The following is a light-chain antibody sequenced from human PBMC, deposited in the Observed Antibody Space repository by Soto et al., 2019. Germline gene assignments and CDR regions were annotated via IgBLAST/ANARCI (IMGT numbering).Light chain of an antibody. CDR2: DVS. CDR3: SSFTSSNTVV. J-gene: IGLJ2*01. V-gene: IGLV2-14*01. Sequence: QSVLTQPASVSGSPGQSITISCTGTSSDVGAYDYVSWYQQQPGKAPKLMIHDVSNRPSGVSNRFSGSKSGNTASLTISGLQAEDEGDYYCSSFTSSNTVVFGGGTKLTVL. CDR1: SSDVGAYDY.